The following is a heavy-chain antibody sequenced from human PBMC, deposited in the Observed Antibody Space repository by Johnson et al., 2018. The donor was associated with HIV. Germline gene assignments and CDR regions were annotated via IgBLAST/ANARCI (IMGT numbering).Heavy chain of an antibody. V-gene: IGHV3-7*01. D-gene: IGHD6-13*01. CDR1: GFTFSTHW. CDR3: AGGGAAAGTWDAFDI. Sequence: VQLVESGGGLVQPGGSLRLSCAASGFTFSTHWMTWVRQAPGKGLEWVANIKQDGSQKYYAGSVKGRFTISRDNAKNSLSLQMNSLRAEDTAVYYCAGGGAAAGTWDAFDIWGQGTMVTVSS. J-gene: IGHJ3*02. CDR2: IKQDGSQK.